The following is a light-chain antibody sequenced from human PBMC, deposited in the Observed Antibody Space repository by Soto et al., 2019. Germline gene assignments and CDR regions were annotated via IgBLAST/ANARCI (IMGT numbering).Light chain of an antibody. Sequence: EIVMTQSPAMLSASPGERDTLSCRASQNVNNRLAWYQQKAGQPPRLLIYGASTRATGIPARFSGSGSGTEFTLTISSLQSEDFAVYYCQHFNSCPLLFGQGTKVEIK. CDR3: QHFNSCPLL. CDR1: QNVNNR. V-gene: IGKV3-15*01. J-gene: IGKJ1*01. CDR2: GAS.